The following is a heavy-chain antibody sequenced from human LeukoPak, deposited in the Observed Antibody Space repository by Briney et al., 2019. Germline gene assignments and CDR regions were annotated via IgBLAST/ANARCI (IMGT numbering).Heavy chain of an antibody. CDR3: ARVEHQDYYFDY. Sequence: SETLSLTCTVSGGSISSGDYYWSWIRQPPGKGLEWIGYIYYSGSTYYNPSLKSRVTISVDTSKNQFSLKLSSVTAADTAVYYCARVEHQDYYFDYWAREPWSPSPQ. D-gene: IGHD2-15*01. V-gene: IGHV4-30-4*01. CDR2: IYYSGST. CDR1: GGSISSGDYY. J-gene: IGHJ4*02.